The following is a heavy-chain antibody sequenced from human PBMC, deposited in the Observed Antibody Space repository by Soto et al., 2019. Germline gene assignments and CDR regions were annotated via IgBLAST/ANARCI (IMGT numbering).Heavy chain of an antibody. J-gene: IGHJ6*02. Sequence: PVEAQTVSCKGSGYSSTSYWIGWVRQMPGKRLEWMGIVYPGDSDTRYSPSLQGQVTISADKSISTAYLQWSSLKTSDTAMYYCARLPSITGTSTLDYYSTGMDVCSQGTTVTLCS. CDR2: VYPGDSDT. V-gene: IGHV5-51*01. CDR3: ARLPSITGTSTLDYYSTGMDV. D-gene: IGHD1-7*01. CDR1: GYSSTSYW.